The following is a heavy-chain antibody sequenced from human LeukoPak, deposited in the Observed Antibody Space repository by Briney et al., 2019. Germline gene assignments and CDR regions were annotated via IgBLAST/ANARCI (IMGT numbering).Heavy chain of an antibody. V-gene: IGHV1-2*02. CDR1: GYTFTGYY. J-gene: IGHJ3*02. CDR2: INPNCGGT. CDR3: ARGLVLAATGAFDI. D-gene: IGHD2-15*01. Sequence: ASVKVSCKASGYTFTGYYMHWVRQAPGQGLEWMGWINPNCGGTNYAQKFQGRVTMTRDTSTSTAYMEVSRLRSDDTAVYYCARGLVLAATGAFDIWGQGTKVTVSS.